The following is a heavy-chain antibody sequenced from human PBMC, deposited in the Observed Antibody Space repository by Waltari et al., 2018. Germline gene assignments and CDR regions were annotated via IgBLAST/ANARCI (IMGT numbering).Heavy chain of an antibody. CDR2: IKSKTDGGTT. CDR1: GFTFSNAW. CDR3: TTDPRYYYYGMYV. V-gene: IGHV3-15*01. Sequence: EVQLVESGGGLVKPGGSLRLSCAASGFTFSNAWMSWVRRAPGKGLEWVGRIKSKTDGGTTDYAAPVKGRFTISRDDSKNTLYLQMNSLKTEDTAVYYCTTDPRYYYYGMYVWGQGTTVTVSS. J-gene: IGHJ6*02.